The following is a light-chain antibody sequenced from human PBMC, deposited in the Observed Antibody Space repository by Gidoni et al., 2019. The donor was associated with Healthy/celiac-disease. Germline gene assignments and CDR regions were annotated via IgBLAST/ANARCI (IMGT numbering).Light chain of an antibody. V-gene: IGKV1-33*01. CDR3: QQYDNLPLA. CDR2: DAS. Sequence: TQMTQSPSSLSASVGDRVTITCQASQDVSNYLNWYQHKPWKAHKLLIYDASNLETGVPSRFSGSGSWTDFTFTISRLQPEDIATYYCQQYDNLPLAFGPGTKVDIK. J-gene: IGKJ3*01. CDR1: QDVSNY.